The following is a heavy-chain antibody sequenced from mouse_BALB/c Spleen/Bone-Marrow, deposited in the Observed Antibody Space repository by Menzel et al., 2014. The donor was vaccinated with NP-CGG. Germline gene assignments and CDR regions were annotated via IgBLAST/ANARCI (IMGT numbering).Heavy chain of an antibody. CDR1: GFTFTDYY. D-gene: IGHD1-1*01. Sequence: EVKLMESGGGLVQPGGSLRLSCATSGFTFTDYYMSWVRQPPGKALEWLDFIRNKANGYTTEYSASVKGRFTISRDNSQSILYLQMYTLRAEDSATYYCARDRNYGSSWYFDVWGAGTTVTVSS. CDR3: ARDRNYGSSWYFDV. V-gene: IGHV7-3*02. J-gene: IGHJ1*01. CDR2: IRNKANGYTT.